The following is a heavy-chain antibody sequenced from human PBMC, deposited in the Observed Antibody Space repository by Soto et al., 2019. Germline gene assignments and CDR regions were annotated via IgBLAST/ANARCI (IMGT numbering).Heavy chain of an antibody. CDR1: GYTLTSYS. CDR3: ARDRQYTPRYIAAAGYYFDY. Sequence: GASRKVSCKAFGYTLTSYSIHLVRQAPGQKVERLGWINAGNGNTKYSQKFQGRVTITRDTSASTAYMELSSLRSEDTAVYYCARDRQYTPRYIAAAGYYFDYWGQGTLVTVSS. J-gene: IGHJ4*02. CDR2: INAGNGNT. D-gene: IGHD6-13*01. V-gene: IGHV1-3*01.